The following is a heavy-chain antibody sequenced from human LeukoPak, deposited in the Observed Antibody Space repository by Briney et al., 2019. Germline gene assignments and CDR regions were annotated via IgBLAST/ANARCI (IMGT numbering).Heavy chain of an antibody. Sequence: PGGSLRLSCAASGFTFSSDWMHWVRQAPGKGLVWVSRINSDGSSTNYADSVKGRFTISRDNAKNTLYLQMNSLRAEDTAVYYCATVGDDILTGYYNNFDYWGQGTLVTVSS. CDR1: GFTFSSDW. J-gene: IGHJ4*02. CDR3: ATVGDDILTGYYNNFDY. CDR2: INSDGSST. D-gene: IGHD3-9*01. V-gene: IGHV3-74*01.